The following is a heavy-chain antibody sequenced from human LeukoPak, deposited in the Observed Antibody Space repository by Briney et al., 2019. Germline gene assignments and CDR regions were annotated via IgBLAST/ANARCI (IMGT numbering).Heavy chain of an antibody. CDR2: IYHSGST. D-gene: IGHD1-7*01. Sequence: SETLSLTCTVSGYSISSGYYWGWIRQPPGKGLEWIGSIYHSGSTYYNPSLKSRVTISVDTSKNQFSLKLSSVTAADTAVYYCARESHWNYEDYWGQGTLVTVSS. J-gene: IGHJ4*02. CDR3: ARESHWNYEDY. V-gene: IGHV4-38-2*02. CDR1: GYSISSGYY.